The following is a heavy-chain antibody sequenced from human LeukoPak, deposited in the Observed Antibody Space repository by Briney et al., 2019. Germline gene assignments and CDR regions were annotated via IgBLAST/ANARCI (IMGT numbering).Heavy chain of an antibody. CDR2: ISSSSSYI. CDR1: GFTFSSYS. D-gene: IGHD4-17*01. V-gene: IGHV3-21*01. J-gene: IGHJ4*02. Sequence: GGSLRLSCAASGFTFSSYSMNWVRQAPGKGLEWVSSISSSSSYIYYADSVKGRFTISRDNAKNSLYLQMNSLRAEDTAVYYCARDLDDYGGYWPLGYWGQGTLVTVSS. CDR3: ARDLDDYGGYWPLGY.